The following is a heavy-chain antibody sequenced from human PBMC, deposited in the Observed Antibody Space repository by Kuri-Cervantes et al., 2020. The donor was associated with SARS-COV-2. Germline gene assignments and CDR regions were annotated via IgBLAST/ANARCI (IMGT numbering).Heavy chain of an antibody. CDR2: IYWDDDK. CDR1: GFSLSTSGVG. CDR3: AHRGLYCSGGSCYAPHNWFDP. Sequence: SGPTLVKPTQTLTLTCTFSGFSLSTSGVGVGWIRQPPGKALEWLALIYWDDDKRYSPSLKSRLTITKDTFKNQVVLTMTNMDPVDTATYYCAHRGLYCSGGSCYAPHNWFDPWGQGTLVTVSS. D-gene: IGHD2-15*01. J-gene: IGHJ5*02. V-gene: IGHV2-5*02.